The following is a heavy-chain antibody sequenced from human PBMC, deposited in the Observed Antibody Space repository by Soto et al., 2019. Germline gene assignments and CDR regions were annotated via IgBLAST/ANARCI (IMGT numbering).Heavy chain of an antibody. CDR1: GGTFSSYA. CDR2: IIPIFGTA. V-gene: IGHV1-69*13. Sequence: GASVKVSCKASGGTFSSYAISWVRQAPGRGLEWMGGIIPIFGTANYAQKFQGRVTITADESTSTAYMELSSLRSEDTAVYYCAREVAIVVVPAAHNWFDPWGQGTLVTVSS. J-gene: IGHJ5*02. CDR3: AREVAIVVVPAAHNWFDP. D-gene: IGHD2-2*01.